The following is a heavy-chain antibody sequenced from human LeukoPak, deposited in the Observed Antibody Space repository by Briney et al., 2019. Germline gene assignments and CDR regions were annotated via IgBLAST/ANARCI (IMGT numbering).Heavy chain of an antibody. Sequence: GGSLRLSRAASGFTFSSYAMSWVRQAPGKGLEWVSAISGSGGSTYYADSVKGRFTISRDNSKNTLYLQMNSLRAEDTAVYYCAKGIAVAGTGVLDYWGQGTLVTVSS. D-gene: IGHD6-19*01. V-gene: IGHV3-23*01. CDR2: ISGSGGST. J-gene: IGHJ4*02. CDR3: AKGIAVAGTGVLDY. CDR1: GFTFSSYA.